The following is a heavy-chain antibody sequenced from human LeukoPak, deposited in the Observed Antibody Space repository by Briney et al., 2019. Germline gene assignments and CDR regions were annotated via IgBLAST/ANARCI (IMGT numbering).Heavy chain of an antibody. CDR3: AREEDRGRAFDI. CDR1: GYTFTSYD. J-gene: IGHJ3*02. V-gene: IGHV1-8*01. Sequence: ASVKVSCKASGYTFTSYDINWVRQATGQGLEWMGWMNPNSGNTGYAQKFQGRVTMTRDTSISTAYMELSRLRSDDTAVYYCAREEDRGRAFDIWGQGTMVTVSS. D-gene: IGHD2-15*01. CDR2: MNPNSGNT.